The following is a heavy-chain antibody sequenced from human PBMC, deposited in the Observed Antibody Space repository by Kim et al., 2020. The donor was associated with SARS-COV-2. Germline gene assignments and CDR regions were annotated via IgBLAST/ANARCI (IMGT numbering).Heavy chain of an antibody. CDR2: ISSSSSYI. J-gene: IGHJ4*02. Sequence: GGSLRLSYAASGFTFSSYSMNWVRQAPGKGLEWVSSISSSSSYIYYADSMKGRFTISRDNAKNSLYLQMNSLRAEDTAVYYCARNVLINYDFWSGYYHDPGYWRQGTLVTVSS. V-gene: IGHV3-21*01. D-gene: IGHD3-3*01. CDR1: GFTFSSYS. CDR3: ARNVLINYDFWSGYYHDPGY.